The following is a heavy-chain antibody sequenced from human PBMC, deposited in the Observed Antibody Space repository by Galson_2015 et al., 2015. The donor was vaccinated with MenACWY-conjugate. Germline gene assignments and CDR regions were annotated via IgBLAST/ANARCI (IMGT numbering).Heavy chain of an antibody. Sequence: SLRLSCAPSGFTFSTYWMHWVRQAPGKGLEWVSRNDPDGSTTDYAESMKGRFTISRDNAKNTLFLQIHSLRVEDTAVYYCATAGSYRFDYWGQGALVTVSS. J-gene: IGHJ4*02. CDR1: GFTFSTYW. CDR2: NDPDGSTT. V-gene: IGHV3-74*01. D-gene: IGHD1-26*01. CDR3: ATAGSYRFDY.